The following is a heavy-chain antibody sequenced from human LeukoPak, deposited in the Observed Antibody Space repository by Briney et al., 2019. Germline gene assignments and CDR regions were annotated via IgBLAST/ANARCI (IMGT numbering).Heavy chain of an antibody. J-gene: IGHJ4*02. V-gene: IGHV1-2*02. D-gene: IGHD3-22*01. CDR2: ISPYSGGT. CDR1: GYTFTVYY. CDR3: ARLPYDGRGYSDY. Sequence: ASVKVSCKASGYTFTVYYMHWVRQAPGQGLEWIGWISPYSGGTNYAQKFQGRVTMTSDTSISTAYMELSRLISDDTAVYYCARLPYDGRGYSDYWGQGTLVTVSS.